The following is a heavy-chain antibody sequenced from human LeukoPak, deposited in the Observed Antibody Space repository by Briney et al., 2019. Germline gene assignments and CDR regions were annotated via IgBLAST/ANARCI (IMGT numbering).Heavy chain of an antibody. CDR2: MNPKSGNT. D-gene: IGHD2-8*01. J-gene: IGHJ4*02. CDR1: GYTLTSYD. V-gene: IGHV1-8*01. Sequence: ASLKVSCKASGYTLTSYDVSWVRQATGQGLEWVGWMNPKSGNTGYAQTLQGRVTITRNTSTSTAYMWLSSLRSEETAVYYCASGGVCYWGQGTLVTVSS. CDR3: ASGGVCY.